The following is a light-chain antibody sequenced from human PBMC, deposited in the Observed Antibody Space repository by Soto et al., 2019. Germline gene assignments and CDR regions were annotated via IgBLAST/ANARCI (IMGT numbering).Light chain of an antibody. CDR3: QQFKNYVT. CDR2: AAS. V-gene: IGKV1-9*01. J-gene: IGKJ5*01. Sequence: IQLNQSPSSLSASVGDRVTISYRASQGISSHLAWYQQKPGKAPRLLIYAASTLQSGVPSRFSGSGSGTDFTLTITSLEPEDFATYYCQQFKNYVTFGQGTRME. CDR1: QGISSH.